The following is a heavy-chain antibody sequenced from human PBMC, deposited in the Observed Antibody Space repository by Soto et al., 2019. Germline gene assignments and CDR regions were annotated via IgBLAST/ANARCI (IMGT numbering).Heavy chain of an antibody. CDR2: IIPIFGTA. J-gene: IGHJ4*02. CDR1: GGTFSSYA. V-gene: IGHV1-69*01. CDR3: ARDADCSGRSCYGDY. Sequence: QVQLVQSGAEVKKPGSSVKVSCKASGGTFSSYAISWVRQAPGQGLEWMGGIIPIFGTANYAQKVQGRVTITADESTSTAYMELSSLRSEETAVYYCARDADCSGRSCYGDYWGQGTLVTVSS. D-gene: IGHD2-15*01.